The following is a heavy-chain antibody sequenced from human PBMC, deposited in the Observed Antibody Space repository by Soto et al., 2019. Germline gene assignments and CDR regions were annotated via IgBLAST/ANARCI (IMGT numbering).Heavy chain of an antibody. Sequence: QITXKXSGPTLVKPTQTLTLTCTFSGFSLTTSGVGVGWIRQPPGKALEWLALIYWDGDKRYSPSLKSRLTIMKDTSKNQVVLIMTNMDPVDTAKYYCVQTHKWLKFDYWGQGTLVTVSS. V-gene: IGHV2-5*02. D-gene: IGHD5-12*01. CDR3: VQTHKWLKFDY. CDR1: GFSLTTSGVG. CDR2: IYWDGDK. J-gene: IGHJ4*02.